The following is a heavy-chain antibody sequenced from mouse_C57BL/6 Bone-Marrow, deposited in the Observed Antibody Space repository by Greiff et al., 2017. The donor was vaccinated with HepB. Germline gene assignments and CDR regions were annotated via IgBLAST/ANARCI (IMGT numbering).Heavy chain of an antibody. J-gene: IGHJ4*01. V-gene: IGHV1-5*01. CDR2: IYPGNSDT. CDR1: SYTFTSYW. CDR3: TGYYYGSNYAMDY. D-gene: IGHD1-1*01. Sequence: EVQLQQSGTVLARPGASVKMSCKTSSYTFTSYWMHWVKQRPGQGLEWIGAIYPGNSDTSYNQKFKGKAKLTAVTSASTAYMELSSLTNEDSAVYYCTGYYYGSNYAMDYWGQGTSVTVSS.